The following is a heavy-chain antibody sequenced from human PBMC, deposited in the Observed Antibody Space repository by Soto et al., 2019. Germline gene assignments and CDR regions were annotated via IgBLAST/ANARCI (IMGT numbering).Heavy chain of an antibody. J-gene: IGHJ4*02. Sequence: GASVKVSCKASGYTFTSYAMHWVRQAPGQRLEWMGWINAGNGNTKYSQKFQGRVSITRDTSASTAYMELSSLRSEETAVYYSASGYLVYCDYVVMGYFDSWGQGTLLPVSS. D-gene: IGHD4-17*01. CDR1: GYTFTSYA. CDR2: INAGNGNT. CDR3: ASGYLVYCDYVVMGYFDS. V-gene: IGHV1-3*01.